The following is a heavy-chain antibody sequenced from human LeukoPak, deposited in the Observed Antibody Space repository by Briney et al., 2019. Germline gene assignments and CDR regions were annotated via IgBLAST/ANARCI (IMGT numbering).Heavy chain of an antibody. D-gene: IGHD6-13*01. V-gene: IGHV3-48*04. J-gene: IGHJ4*02. CDR2: ISSSGSTI. CDR1: GFTFSSYS. CDR3: ARDTPLHPIAAAPPGDY. Sequence: QSGGSLRLSCAASGFTFSSYSMNWVRQAPGKGLEWVSYISSSGSTIYYADSVKGRFTISRDNAKNSLYLQMNSLRAEDTAVYYCARDTPLHPIAAAPPGDYWGQGTLVTVSS.